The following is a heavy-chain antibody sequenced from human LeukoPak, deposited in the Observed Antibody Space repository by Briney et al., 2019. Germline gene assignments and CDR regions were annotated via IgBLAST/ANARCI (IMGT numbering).Heavy chain of an antibody. J-gene: IGHJ4*02. D-gene: IGHD1-26*01. V-gene: IGHV4-34*01. CDR2: IHHSGRT. CDR1: GGSFSGYY. Sequence: SETLSLTCAVYGGSFSGYYWSWIRQPPGKGLEWIGEIHHSGRTNYNPSLKSRVTISVDTSKNQFSLKLSSVTAADTAVYYCARGVSPKGMGGRRFDYWGQGNLVTVSS. CDR3: ARGVSPKGMGGRRFDY.